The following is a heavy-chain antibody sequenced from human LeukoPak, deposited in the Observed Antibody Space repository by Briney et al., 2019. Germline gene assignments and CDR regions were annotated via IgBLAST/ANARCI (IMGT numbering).Heavy chain of an antibody. CDR3: ARERDYMDV. J-gene: IGHJ6*03. Sequence: SETLSLTCTVSGGSISSGSYYWSWIRQPPGKGLEWIGYIYYSGSTNYNPSLKSRVTISVDTSKNQFSLKLSSVTAADTAVYYCARERDYMDVWGKGTTVTVSS. CDR1: GGSISSGSYY. CDR2: IYYSGST. V-gene: IGHV4-61*01.